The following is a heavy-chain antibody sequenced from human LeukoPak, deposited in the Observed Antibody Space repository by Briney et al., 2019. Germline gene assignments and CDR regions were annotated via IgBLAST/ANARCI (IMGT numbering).Heavy chain of an antibody. J-gene: IGHJ4*02. CDR1: GASVSSSSYY. CDR2: IFYSGST. Sequence: SETLPLTCTVSGASVSSSSYYWEWTRQPPGKGLEWVGSIFYSGSTSYNPSLKSRVTMSVDTSKNQFSLRLSSVTATDTAVCYCATRRSGSHPYYWGQGTLVTVSS. V-gene: IGHV4-39*01. CDR3: ATRRSGSHPYY. D-gene: IGHD1-26*01.